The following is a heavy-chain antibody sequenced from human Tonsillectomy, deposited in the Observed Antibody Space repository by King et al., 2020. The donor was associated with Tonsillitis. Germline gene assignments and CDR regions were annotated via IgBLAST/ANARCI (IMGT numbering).Heavy chain of an antibody. CDR2: INQSGST. CDR3: ARRTDRSWTEGYYYYYMDV. D-gene: IGHD1-26*01. J-gene: IGHJ6*03. Sequence: VQLQQWGAGLLKPSETLSLTCAVYGGSLSGYYWSWIRQPPGKGLEWIGEINQSGSTSYNPSLKSRVTISLDTSKNQFSLKVSSATAADTAVYYCARRTDRSWTEGYYYYYMDVWGKGTTVAVSS. CDR1: GGSLSGYY. V-gene: IGHV4-34*01.